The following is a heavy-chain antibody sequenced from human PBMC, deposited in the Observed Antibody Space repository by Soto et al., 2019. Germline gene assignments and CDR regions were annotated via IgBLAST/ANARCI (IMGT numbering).Heavy chain of an antibody. CDR2: INPSGGST. V-gene: IGHV1-46*01. Sequence: ASVKVSCKSSGYTFTSYYMHWVRQAPGQGLEWMGIINPSGGSTSYAQKFQGRVTMTRDTSTSTVYMELSSLRSEDTAVYYCARSNYYDSSGYYYSHRHFDYWGQGTLVTVSS. CDR1: GYTFTSYY. D-gene: IGHD3-22*01. J-gene: IGHJ4*02. CDR3: ARSNYYDSSGYYYSHRHFDY.